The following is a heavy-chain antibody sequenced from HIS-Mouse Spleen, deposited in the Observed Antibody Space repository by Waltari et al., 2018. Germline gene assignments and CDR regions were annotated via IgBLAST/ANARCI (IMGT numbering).Heavy chain of an antibody. V-gene: IGHV4-34*01. Sequence: QVQLQQWGAGLLKPSETLSLTCAVYGGSFSGYYWSWIRQPPGKGREWSGEINHSGSTNSHPSLKSLVTLSVDTSKNQFSLKLSSVTAADTAVYYCARGSSNYSFDYWGQGTLVTVSS. CDR1: GGSFSGYY. J-gene: IGHJ4*02. D-gene: IGHD6-6*01. CDR2: INHSGST. CDR3: ARGSSNYSFDY.